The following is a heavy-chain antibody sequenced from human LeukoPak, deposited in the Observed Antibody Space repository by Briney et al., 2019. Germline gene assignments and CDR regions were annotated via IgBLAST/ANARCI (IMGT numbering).Heavy chain of an antibody. CDR1: GFTFSSYG. J-gene: IGHJ4*02. Sequence: PGGSLRLSCAASGFTFSSYGMHWVRQAPGKGLEWVAFIRYDGSNKYYADSVKGRFTISRDNSKNTLYLQMNSLRAEDTAVYYCAKDYPVVTAIPGYFDYWGQGTLVTVSS. V-gene: IGHV3-30*02. CDR3: AKDYPVVTAIPGYFDY. CDR2: IRYDGSNK. D-gene: IGHD2-21*02.